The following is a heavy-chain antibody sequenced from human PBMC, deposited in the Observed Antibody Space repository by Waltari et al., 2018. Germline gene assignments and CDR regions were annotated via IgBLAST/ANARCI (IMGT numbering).Heavy chain of an antibody. CDR2: ISYDGSNK. D-gene: IGHD4-17*01. CDR3: AREPAVPSTMTTSYFDY. V-gene: IGHV3-30-3*01. CDR1: GFTFSSYA. Sequence: QVQLVESGGGVVQPGRSLRLSCAASGFTFSSYAMHWVRQAPGKGLEWVAVISYDGSNKYYADSVKGRFTISRDNSKNTLYLQMNSLRAEDTAVYYCAREPAVPSTMTTSYFDYWGQGTLVTVSS. J-gene: IGHJ4*02.